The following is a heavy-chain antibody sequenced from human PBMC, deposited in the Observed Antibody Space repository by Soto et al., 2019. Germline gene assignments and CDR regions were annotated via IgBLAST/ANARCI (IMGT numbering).Heavy chain of an antibody. J-gene: IGHJ6*02. D-gene: IGHD3-10*01. CDR2: IYSSGST. CDR1: GGPIGGSNYF. CDR3: TLRSFGVRGVTTMYV. Sequence: KTSETLSLTCTVSGGPIGGSNYFWGWIRQSPGTGLEWLGPIYSSGSTYYNPSLKSRITMSLDTSKNQFSLNLGSVTAADTAVYYCTLRSFGVRGVTTMYVWGPGTTVTVSS. V-gene: IGHV4-39*01.